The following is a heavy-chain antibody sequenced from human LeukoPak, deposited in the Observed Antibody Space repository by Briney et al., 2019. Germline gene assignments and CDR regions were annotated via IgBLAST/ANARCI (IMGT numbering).Heavy chain of an antibody. CDR2: IIPILGIA. CDR3: ASPNCSGGSCYSDY. D-gene: IGHD2-15*01. V-gene: IGHV1-69*04. J-gene: IGHJ4*02. Sequence: ASVKVSCKAFGGTFSSYAISWVRQAPGQGLEWMGRIIPILGIANYAQKFQGRVTITADKSTSTAYMELSSLRSEDTAVYYCASPNCSGGSCYSDYWGQGTLVTVSP. CDR1: GGTFSSYA.